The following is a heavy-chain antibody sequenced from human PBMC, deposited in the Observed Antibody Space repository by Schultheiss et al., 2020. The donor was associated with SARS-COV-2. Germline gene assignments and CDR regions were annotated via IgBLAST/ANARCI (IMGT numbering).Heavy chain of an antibody. CDR2: ISYDGSNK. CDR1: GFTFSSYA. D-gene: IGHD3-22*01. CDR3: ARGYYDSSGYSAQDY. J-gene: IGHJ4*02. Sequence: GGSLRLSCAASGFTFSSYAVHWVRQAPGKGLEWVAVISYDGSNKYYADSVKGRFTISRDNSKNTLYLQMNSLRAEDTAMYYCARGYYDSSGYSAQDYWGQGTLVTVSS. V-gene: IGHV3-30*11.